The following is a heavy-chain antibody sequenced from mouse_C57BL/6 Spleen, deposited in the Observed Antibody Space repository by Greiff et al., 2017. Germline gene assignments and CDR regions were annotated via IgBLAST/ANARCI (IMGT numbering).Heavy chain of an antibody. CDR2: ISSSGST. Sequence: EVNVVESGPGLAKPSQTLSLSCSVTGYSITSDYWNWIRKFPGNKLEYIGYISSSGSTYYNPSLKSRISITRETSKNQYYLQLNSVTTEDTATYYGARTTTVVERYFEGWGTGTTVTVAS. V-gene: IGHV3-8*01. D-gene: IGHD1-1*01. J-gene: IGHJ1*03. CDR1: GYSITSDY. CDR3: ARTTTVVERYFEG.